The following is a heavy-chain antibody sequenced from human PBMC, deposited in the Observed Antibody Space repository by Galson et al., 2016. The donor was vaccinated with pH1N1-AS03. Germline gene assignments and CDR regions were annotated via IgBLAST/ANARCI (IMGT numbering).Heavy chain of an antibody. D-gene: IGHD4-23*01. Sequence: ETLSLTCDVSVVSFSGYYWTWIRQAPGKGLEWVANIKQDGSEKYYVDSVKGRFTISRDNAKNSLYLQMNSMRAEDKAVYYCVRDFRWGGNSGYWGQGTLVTVSS. CDR2: IKQDGSEK. CDR1: VVSFSGYY. J-gene: IGHJ4*02. V-gene: IGHV3-7*01. CDR3: VRDFRWGGNSGY.